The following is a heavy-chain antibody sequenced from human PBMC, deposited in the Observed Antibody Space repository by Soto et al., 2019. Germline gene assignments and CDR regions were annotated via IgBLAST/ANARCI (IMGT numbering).Heavy chain of an antibody. CDR3: TTGAHLDY. Sequence: VQVLESGGGLVQPGGSLRLSCAASGFSFSTYDMSWVRQSPGKGLDWVSVIIGSDGSTYYAHSVKGRFTISRDNSKNTLYLQMSGLRVDDTAVYYCTTGAHLDYWGPGTLVIVSS. CDR1: GFSFSTYD. J-gene: IGHJ4*02. V-gene: IGHV3-23*01. CDR2: IIGSDGST.